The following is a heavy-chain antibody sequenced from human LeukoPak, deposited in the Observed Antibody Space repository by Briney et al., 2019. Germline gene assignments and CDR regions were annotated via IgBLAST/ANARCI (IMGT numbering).Heavy chain of an antibody. V-gene: IGHV1-2*02. CDR2: INPNSGGT. CDR3: ARDFDIMNWFDP. Sequence: ASVKVSCKASGYTFTSYFMHWVRQAPGQGLEWMGWINPNSGGTNYAQKFQGRVTMTRDTSISTAYMELSRLRSDDTAVYYCARDFDIMNWFDPWGQGTLVTVSS. D-gene: IGHD3-9*01. J-gene: IGHJ5*02. CDR1: GYTFTSYF.